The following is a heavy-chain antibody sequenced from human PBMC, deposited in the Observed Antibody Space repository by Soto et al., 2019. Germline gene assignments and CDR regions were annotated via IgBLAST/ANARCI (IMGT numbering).Heavy chain of an antibody. CDR1: GFTFSSYA. Sequence: EVQLLESGGGLVQPGGSLRLSCAASGFTFSSYAMSWVRQARGKGLEWVSAISGSGDSTNYADSVKGRSTISRDNSKNTLYLQMNNPRAEDTDVYYCAKDSDTAMVKDYYYGMDVWGQGTTVTVSS. J-gene: IGHJ6*02. V-gene: IGHV3-23*01. CDR2: ISGSGDST. CDR3: AKDSDTAMVKDYYYGMDV. D-gene: IGHD5-18*01.